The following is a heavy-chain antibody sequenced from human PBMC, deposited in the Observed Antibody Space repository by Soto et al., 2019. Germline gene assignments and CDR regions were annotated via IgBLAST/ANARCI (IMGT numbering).Heavy chain of an antibody. Sequence: PXETLSLTCTVAGCSIRSYYWSWIRQPAGKGLEWIGHIYTSGSSNYNPSLKSRVTMSVDTSKNQFSLKLSSVTAADTAVYYCARSYSGSYEEKWFDPWGQGTLVTVS. V-gene: IGHV4-4*07. D-gene: IGHD1-26*01. CDR3: ARSYSGSYEEKWFDP. CDR1: GCSIRSYY. CDR2: IYTSGSS. J-gene: IGHJ5*02.